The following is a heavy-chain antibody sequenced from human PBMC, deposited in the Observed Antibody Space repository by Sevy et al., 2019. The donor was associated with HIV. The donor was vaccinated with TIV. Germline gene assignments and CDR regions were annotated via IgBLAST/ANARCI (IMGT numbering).Heavy chain of an antibody. CDR3: VRDSTTRPRVLDY. CDR2: IYFTGNT. V-gene: IGHV4-59*01. CDR1: GGSISSYF. D-gene: IGHD1-1*01. Sequence: SETLSLTCSVSGGSISSYFWTWVRQSPGKGLEWIGNIYFTGNTDYSPALKSRVILSLDTSKSQFSLTLKSVTAADTAIYFCVRDSTTRPRVLDYWGQGTLVTVSS. J-gene: IGHJ4*02.